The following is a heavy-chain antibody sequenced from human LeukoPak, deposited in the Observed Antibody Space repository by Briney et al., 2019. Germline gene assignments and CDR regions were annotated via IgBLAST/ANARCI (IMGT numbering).Heavy chain of an antibody. Sequence: WGALTLSCGASGFMFSDHAFHWVRQPPDKGLEWLALIGSDGSKKYNAHSLQRRFTVSRENSKNTLFLRRNTVRADDTAVYFCPRRMNSRRLFDFWGQGTLVTVSS. CDR2: IGSDGSKK. D-gene: IGHD1-7*01. V-gene: IGHV3-30-3*01. CDR1: GFMFSDHA. CDR3: PRRMNSRRLFDF. J-gene: IGHJ4*02.